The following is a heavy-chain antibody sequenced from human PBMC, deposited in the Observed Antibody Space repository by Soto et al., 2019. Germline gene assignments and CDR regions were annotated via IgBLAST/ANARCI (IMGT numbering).Heavy chain of an antibody. CDR1: GGSLSSGCYY. CDR2: IYYIGST. V-gene: IGHV4-31*11. J-gene: IGHJ5*01. CDR3: ARSIDS. Sequence: SETLSLTCAFSGGSLSSGCYYWNWIRQHPGKGLEWIGYIYYIGSTYYNPSPKSRVTISLDTSKNHFSLKLSSVTAADTAVYYCARSIDSWGQGTLVTVSS.